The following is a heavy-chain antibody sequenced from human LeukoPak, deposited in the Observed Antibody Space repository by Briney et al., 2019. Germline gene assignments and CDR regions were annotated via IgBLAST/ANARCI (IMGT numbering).Heavy chain of an antibody. CDR3: ARGSYGDYGFKHWYFDL. J-gene: IGHJ2*01. CDR2: INQGGSI. CDR1: GGSFSGYY. Sequence: LKPSETLSLTCAVYGGSFSGYYWNWIRQPPEKGLEWIVEINQGGSINYNPSLKSRVTMSVDTSKNQFSLKLSSVTAADTAVYYCARGSYGDYGFKHWYFDLWGRGTLVTVSS. D-gene: IGHD4-17*01. V-gene: IGHV4-34*01.